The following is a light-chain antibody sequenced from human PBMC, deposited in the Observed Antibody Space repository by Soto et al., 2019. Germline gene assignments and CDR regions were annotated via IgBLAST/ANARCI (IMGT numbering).Light chain of an antibody. CDR1: QSLLHSNGYNY. J-gene: IGKJ1*01. CDR3: MQALQTLPT. Sequence: DIVLTQSPVSLPVTPGESASISCRSSQSLLHSNGYNYLDWYLQRPGQSPHLLIYLGSNRASGVPDRFSGSGSGTDFTLTISRVEAEDVGFYYCMQALQTLPTFGQGTKVDIK. CDR2: LGS. V-gene: IGKV2-28*01.